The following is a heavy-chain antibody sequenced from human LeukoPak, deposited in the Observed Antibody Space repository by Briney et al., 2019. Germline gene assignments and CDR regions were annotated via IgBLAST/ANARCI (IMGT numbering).Heavy chain of an antibody. CDR3: ATIPTRGADY. V-gene: IGHV4-59*11. CDR2: IYYSGST. D-gene: IGHD1-26*01. J-gene: IGHJ4*02. CDR1: GGSISSHY. Sequence: SETLSLTCTVSGGSISSHYWSWIRQPPGKGLEWIGYIYYSGSTNYNPSLKSRVTISVDTSKNQFSLKLSSVTAADTAVYYCATIPTRGADYWGQGTLVTVSS.